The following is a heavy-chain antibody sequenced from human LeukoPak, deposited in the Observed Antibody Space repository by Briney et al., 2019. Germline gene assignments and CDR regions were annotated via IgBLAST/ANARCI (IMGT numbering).Heavy chain of an antibody. J-gene: IGHJ5*02. CDR1: GGTFSSDA. D-gene: IGHD7-27*01. Sequence: SVKVSCKVSGGTFSSDAVSWGPQAPGPGREWMGRIIPIFGVAKYAQKFQARVTITADKSTSTAYMELSRLRPEHTAVYYCARGGEIWFDPSGQGTLVTVSS. CDR3: ARGGEIWFDP. CDR2: IIPIFGVA. V-gene: IGHV1-69*04.